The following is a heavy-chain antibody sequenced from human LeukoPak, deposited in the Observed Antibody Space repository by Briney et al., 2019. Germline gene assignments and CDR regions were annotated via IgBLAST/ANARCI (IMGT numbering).Heavy chain of an antibody. V-gene: IGHV4-59*13. CDR3: ARDEHGDFQGFDY. CDR2: IHYRGTT. Sequence: PSETLSLTCTVSGSSFSSYYWNWIRQSPGKGLEWLGNIHYRGTTNYNPSLKNRVTLSLDTSKRQFVLKVTSVTAADTAVYYCARDEHGDFQGFDYWGQGTRVTVSS. J-gene: IGHJ4*02. CDR1: GSSFSSYY. D-gene: IGHD4-17*01.